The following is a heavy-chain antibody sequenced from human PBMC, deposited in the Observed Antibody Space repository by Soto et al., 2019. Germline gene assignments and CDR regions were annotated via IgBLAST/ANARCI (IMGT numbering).Heavy chain of an antibody. D-gene: IGHD1-26*01. CDR3: AKDQALVGAWFDP. Sequence: PGGSLRLSCAASGFTFSSYAMSWVRQAPGKGLEWVSATSGSGGSTYYADSVKGRFTISRDNSKNTLYLQMNSLRADDTAVYYCAKDQALVGAWFDPWGQGTLVTVSS. CDR2: TSGSGGST. CDR1: GFTFSSYA. J-gene: IGHJ5*02. V-gene: IGHV3-23*01.